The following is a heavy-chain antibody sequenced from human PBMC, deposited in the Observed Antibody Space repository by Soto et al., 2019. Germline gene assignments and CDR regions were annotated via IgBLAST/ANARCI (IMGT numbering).Heavy chain of an antibody. J-gene: IGHJ3*02. CDR3: ARRPSLEAFDI. CDR1: GYTFTGYY. V-gene: IGHV1-2*02. CDR2: INPNSGGT. Sequence: ASVKVSCKASGYTFTGYYMHWVRQAPGQGLEWMGWINPNSGGTNHAQKFQGRVTMTRDTSISTAYMELSRLRSDDTAVYYCARRPSLEAFDIWRQRTMVTVSS.